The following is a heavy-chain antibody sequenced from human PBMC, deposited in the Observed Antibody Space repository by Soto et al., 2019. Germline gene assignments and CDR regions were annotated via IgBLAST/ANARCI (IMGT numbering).Heavy chain of an antibody. J-gene: IGHJ5*02. V-gene: IGHV3-30*18. CDR2: ISYDGSNK. CDR1: GFTFSSHG. Sequence: GGSLRLSCAASGFTFSSHGMPWVRQAPGKGLEWVAVISYDGSNKYYADSVKGRFTISRDNSKNTLYLQMNSLRAEDTAVYYCAKEWRKRWFDPWGQGTLVTVSS. CDR3: AKEWRKRWFDP.